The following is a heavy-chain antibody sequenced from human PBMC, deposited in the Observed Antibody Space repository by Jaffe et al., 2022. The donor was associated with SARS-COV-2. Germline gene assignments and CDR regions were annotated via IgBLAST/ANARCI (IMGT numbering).Heavy chain of an antibody. CDR1: GYRFNNYW. CDR3: ARAPGDGYDRYDFDY. V-gene: IGHV5-51*01. D-gene: IGHD5-12*01. J-gene: IGHJ4*02. Sequence: EVQLVQSGPEVKKAGESLKITCKASGYRFNNYWIGWVRQMPGKGLEWMGIVYPGGSQTRYSPSFQGQVTISADKSISSAYLQWNSLKASDTAMYYCARAPGDGYDRYDFDYWGQGTLVTVSS. CDR2: VYPGGSQT.